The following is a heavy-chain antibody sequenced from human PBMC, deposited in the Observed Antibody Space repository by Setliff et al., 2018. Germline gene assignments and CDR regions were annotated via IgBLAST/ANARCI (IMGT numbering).Heavy chain of an antibody. Sequence: GGSLRLSCAASGFTFSSHAMHWVRQAPGKGLGWVAVTSYDGINKYYADSVKGRFTISRDNSKNTLYLQMNSLRAEDTAVYYCAKDAYYYDSSGYYVHWYFDLWGRGTLVTVSS. V-gene: IGHV3-30*07. J-gene: IGHJ2*01. CDR1: GFTFSSHA. CDR3: AKDAYYYDSSGYYVHWYFDL. CDR2: TSYDGINK. D-gene: IGHD3-22*01.